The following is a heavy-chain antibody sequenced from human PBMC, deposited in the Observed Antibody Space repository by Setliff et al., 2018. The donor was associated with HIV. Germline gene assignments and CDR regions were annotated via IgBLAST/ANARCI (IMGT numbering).Heavy chain of an antibody. CDR3: ARLSIATRPSFYARDV. CDR1: GFTFSSYA. Sequence: GGSLRLSCVASGFTFSSYAMSWVRQAPGKGLEWVLTITNSARSTHSADSVKGRFTISRDNAKNSLFLRMNSLGAEDTAVYYCARLSIATRPSFYARDVWGHGTTVTVSS. V-gene: IGHV3-23*05. J-gene: IGHJ6*02. D-gene: IGHD6-6*01. CDR2: ITNSARST.